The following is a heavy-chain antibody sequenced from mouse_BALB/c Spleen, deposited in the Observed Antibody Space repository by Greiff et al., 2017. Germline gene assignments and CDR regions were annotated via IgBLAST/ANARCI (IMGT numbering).Heavy chain of an antibody. J-gene: IGHJ4*01. Sequence: QVQLKESGAELVRPGSSVKISCTASGFAFSSYWMNWVQQRPGQGLEWIGQIYPGGGDTNYNGKFKGKATLTADKSSSTAYMQLSSLTSENAAVYFCARSGGKYDYAMDYWGQGTSVTVSS. CDR3: ARSGGKYDYAMDY. V-gene: IGHV1-80*01. D-gene: IGHD2-1*01. CDR2: IYPGGGDT. CDR1: GFAFSSYW.